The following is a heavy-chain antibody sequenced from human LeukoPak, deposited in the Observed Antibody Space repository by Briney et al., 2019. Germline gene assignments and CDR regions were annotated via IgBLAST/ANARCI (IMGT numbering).Heavy chain of an antibody. CDR1: GFSLTTEQEA. J-gene: IGHJ4*02. CDR2: IYWHDER. Sequence: SGPTLVNPTQTLTLTCSFSGFSLTTEQEAVGWIRQPPGKALEWVALIYWHDERRYSPSLKSRLPITKDTSKNQVVFTMTDMDPVDTATFYCAHRRGGYFDYGGKETLAPVSS. D-gene: IGHD2-15*01. CDR3: AHRRGGYFDY. V-gene: IGHV2-5*01.